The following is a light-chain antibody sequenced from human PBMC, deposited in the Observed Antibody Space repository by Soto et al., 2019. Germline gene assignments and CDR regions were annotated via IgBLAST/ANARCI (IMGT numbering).Light chain of an antibody. Sequence: QSALTQPASVSGSPGQSITISCTGTSIDVGGYNYVSWYLQHPGKAPKLIIYDVSNRPSGVSYRFSGSKSGNTASLTISGLQAEDEADYYCSSYTATSALVFGGGTKLTVL. CDR3: SSYTATSALV. CDR2: DVS. V-gene: IGLV2-14*03. J-gene: IGLJ2*01. CDR1: SIDVGGYNY.